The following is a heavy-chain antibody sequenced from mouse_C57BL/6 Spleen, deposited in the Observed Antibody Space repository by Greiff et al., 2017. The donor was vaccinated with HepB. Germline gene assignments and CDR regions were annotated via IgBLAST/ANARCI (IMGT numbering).Heavy chain of an antibody. D-gene: IGHD1-1*01. CDR3: SISEYSGSSWLAY. J-gene: IGHJ3*01. CDR1: GYTFTSYW. V-gene: IGHV1-55*01. Sequence: QVQLQQPGAELVKPGASVKMSCKASGYTFTSYWITWVKQRPGQGLEWIGDIYPGSGSTNYNEKFKSKATLTVDSSSCTADMQLSSLTSEDSAVFYLSISEYSGSSWLAYWGQGTLVTVSA. CDR2: IYPGSGST.